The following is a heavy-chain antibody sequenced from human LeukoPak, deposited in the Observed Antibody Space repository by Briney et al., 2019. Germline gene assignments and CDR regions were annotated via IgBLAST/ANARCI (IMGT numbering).Heavy chain of an antibody. Sequence: GASVKVSCKASGYTFTGYFVHWVRQAPGQGLQWMGWINPNTGGTNYAQKFQGRVTMTRDTSISTAYMELSRLRSDDTAVYYCASGDSGEPPLNYWGPGTLVTVSS. CDR1: GYTFTGYF. D-gene: IGHD4/OR15-4a*01. CDR2: INPNTGGT. CDR3: ASGDSGEPPLNY. V-gene: IGHV1-2*02. J-gene: IGHJ4*02.